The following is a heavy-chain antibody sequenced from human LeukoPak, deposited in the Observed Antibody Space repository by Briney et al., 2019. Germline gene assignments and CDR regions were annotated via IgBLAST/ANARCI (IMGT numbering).Heavy chain of an antibody. J-gene: IGHJ4*02. D-gene: IGHD6-19*01. CDR1: GFTFSSYA. V-gene: IGHV3-23*01. CDR2: ISGSGGST. Sequence: GGSLRLSCAASGFTFSSYAMSWVRRAPGKGLEWVSGISGSGGSTYYADSVKGRFTISRDNSKNTLYLQMNSLRAEDTAVYYCAKDKSSGWYSIGYWGQGTLVTVSS. CDR3: AKDKSSGWYSIGY.